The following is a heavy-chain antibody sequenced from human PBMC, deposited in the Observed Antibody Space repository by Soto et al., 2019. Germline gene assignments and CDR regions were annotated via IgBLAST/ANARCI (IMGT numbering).Heavy chain of an antibody. D-gene: IGHD4-4*01. CDR2: ISGSGGST. Sequence: GGSLRLSCAASGFTFSSYAMSWVRQAPGKGLEWVSAISGSGGSTYYADSVKGRFTISRDNSKNTLYLQMNSLRAEDTAVYYCAKGVNSNYFTYYYYYMDVWGKGTTVTVSS. CDR1: GFTFSSYA. V-gene: IGHV3-23*01. CDR3: AKGVNSNYFTYYYYYMDV. J-gene: IGHJ6*03.